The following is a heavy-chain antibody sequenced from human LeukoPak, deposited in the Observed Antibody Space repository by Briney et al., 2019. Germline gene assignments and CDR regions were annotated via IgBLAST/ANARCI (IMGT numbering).Heavy chain of an antibody. CDR3: AKEIWPTVTTPGHTHFDY. D-gene: IGHD4-11*01. CDR2: IRYDGRNK. CDR1: AFTFSSYG. Sequence: GGSLRLSCEASAFTFSSYGMHWVRQAPGKGLEWVAFIRYDGRNKYYADSVKGRFTISRDNSKNPLCLQMNSLRAEDTAVYYCAKEIWPTVTTPGHTHFDYWGQGTLVTVSS. J-gene: IGHJ4*02. V-gene: IGHV3-30*02.